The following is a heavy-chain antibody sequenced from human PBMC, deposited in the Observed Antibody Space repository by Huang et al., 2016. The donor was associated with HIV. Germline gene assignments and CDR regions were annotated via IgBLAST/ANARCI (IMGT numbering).Heavy chain of an antibody. J-gene: IGHJ3*01. D-gene: IGHD6-19*01. Sequence: QVRLVQSGAEVKKPGSSVKVSCKASGGTFSSYAISWVRQAPGQGLEWMGGISPILATTNYAQRFQGRVTSTADDSTSAVYMEVSGLRSEDTAVYYCAKDLSYSSGWYTDAFDVWGQGTMVLVSS. CDR3: AKDLSYSSGWYTDAFDV. CDR2: ISPILATT. V-gene: IGHV1-69*13. CDR1: GGTFSSYA.